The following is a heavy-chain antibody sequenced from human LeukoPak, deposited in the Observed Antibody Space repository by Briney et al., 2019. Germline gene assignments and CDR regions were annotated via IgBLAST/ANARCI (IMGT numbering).Heavy chain of an antibody. J-gene: IGHJ4*02. V-gene: IGHV3-48*04. Sequence: QSGGSLRLSCAASGFTFSSYSMNWVRQAPGKGLEWVSYISSSSSSIYYADSVKGRFTVSRDNAKNSLYLQMSSLRAEDTAVYYCARSGSTYYYLFDFWGQGTLVTVSS. CDR3: ARSGSTYYYLFDF. CDR1: GFTFSSYS. D-gene: IGHD3-22*01. CDR2: ISSSSSSI.